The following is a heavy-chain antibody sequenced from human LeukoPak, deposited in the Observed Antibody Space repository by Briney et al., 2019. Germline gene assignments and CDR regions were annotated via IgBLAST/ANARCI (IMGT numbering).Heavy chain of an antibody. CDR2: ISSINTI. Sequence: GGSLRLSCAASGFTFSNSAMNWARQAPGKGLEWLSYISSINTIYYADSVKGRFTISRDNAKNSLYLQMNSLRDEDTAVYYCARAAYASSPDFWGQGTLVTVSS. CDR1: GFTFSNSA. D-gene: IGHD2-2*01. CDR3: ARAAYASSPDF. V-gene: IGHV3-48*02. J-gene: IGHJ4*02.